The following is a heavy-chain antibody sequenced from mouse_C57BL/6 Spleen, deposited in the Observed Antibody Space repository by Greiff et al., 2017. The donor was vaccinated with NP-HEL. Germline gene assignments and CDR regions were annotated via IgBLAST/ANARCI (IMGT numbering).Heavy chain of an antibody. CDR3: ARGAITTVNY. CDR1: GYTFTSYW. CDR2: IDPSDSYT. J-gene: IGHJ4*01. Sequence: QVQLQQSGAELVKPGASVKLSCKASGYTFTSYWMQWVKQRPGQGLEWIGEIDPSDSYTNYNQKFKGKATLTVDTSSSTAYMQLSSLTSEDSAVYYCARGAITTVNYWGQGTSVTVSS. D-gene: IGHD1-1*01. V-gene: IGHV1-50*01.